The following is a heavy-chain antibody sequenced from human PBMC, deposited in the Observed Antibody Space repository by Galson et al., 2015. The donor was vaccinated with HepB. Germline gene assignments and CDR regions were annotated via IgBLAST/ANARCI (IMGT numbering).Heavy chain of an antibody. CDR1: GFTFSSYA. J-gene: IGHJ6*02. CDR3: AKGLDSSIRYYSGMDV. D-gene: IGHD6-13*01. Sequence: SLRLSCAASGFTFSSYAMHWVRQAPGKGLEWVAVITYGGSNKYYADSVKGRFTISRDNSKNTLYLQMNSLRAEDTAVYYCAKGLDSSIRYYSGMDVWGQGTTVTVSS. CDR2: ITYGGSNK. V-gene: IGHV3-30*18.